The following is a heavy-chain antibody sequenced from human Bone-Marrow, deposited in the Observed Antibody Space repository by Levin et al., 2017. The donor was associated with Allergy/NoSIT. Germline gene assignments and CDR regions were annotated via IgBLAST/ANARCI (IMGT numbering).Heavy chain of an antibody. CDR3: VKDIRRHDFWSGYYRPDAFDM. Sequence: GGSLRLSCVGSGFSFHDYAMHWVRQAPGKGLEWVSGISWRSDKIDYADSVKGRFTISRDNAKKSLHLQMNSLRAEDTALYYCVKDIRRHDFWSGYYRPDAFDMWGQGTMVTVSS. D-gene: IGHD3-3*01. V-gene: IGHV3-9*01. CDR1: GFSFHDYA. CDR2: ISWRSDKI. J-gene: IGHJ3*02.